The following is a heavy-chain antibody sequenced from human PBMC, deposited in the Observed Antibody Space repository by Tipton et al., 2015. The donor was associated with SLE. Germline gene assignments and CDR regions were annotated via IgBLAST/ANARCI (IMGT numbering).Heavy chain of an antibody. J-gene: IGHJ4*02. CDR3: ARQAHDTGWYEHFDH. CDR1: GGSTMNTHYS. V-gene: IGHV4-39*07. Sequence: TLSLTCTVSGGSTMNTHYSWGWVRQPPGKGLDWIGTMYFSGNTYYNPSLKSRVAISLDTSKNQLSLNLSSVTAADTAVYYCARQAHDTGWYEHFDHWGQGTLVAVSS. D-gene: IGHD6-19*01. CDR2: MYFSGNT.